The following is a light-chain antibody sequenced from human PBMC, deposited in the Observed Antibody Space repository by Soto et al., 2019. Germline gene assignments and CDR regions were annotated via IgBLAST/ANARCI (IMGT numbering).Light chain of an antibody. CDR3: QHCTNRNT. J-gene: IGKJ1*01. CDR2: GAS. Sequence: EIVVTPSAATMSVSRGERAALSCRASQSISNKLAWYQQKPGQAPRLLIYGASTRATGIPARCSGSGSGTAFTLTSSRRQSVEFAVYYWQHCTNRNTFGQGTKVDIK. V-gene: IGKV3-15*01. CDR1: QSISNK.